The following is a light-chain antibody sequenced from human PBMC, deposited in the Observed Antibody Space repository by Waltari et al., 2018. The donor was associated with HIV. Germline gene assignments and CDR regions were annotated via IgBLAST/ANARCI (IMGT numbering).Light chain of an antibody. CDR2: AAS. V-gene: IGKV1-12*01. Sequence: DIQMTQFPSSVSASVGDRVTFTCRASQDISRWLAWYQQKPGKAPKLLIYAASSLRSGVPSRFSGSGSGTDFTLTISSLQPEDFATYYCQQGHSFPLTFGGGTKVEIK. CDR3: QQGHSFPLT. CDR1: QDISRW. J-gene: IGKJ4*01.